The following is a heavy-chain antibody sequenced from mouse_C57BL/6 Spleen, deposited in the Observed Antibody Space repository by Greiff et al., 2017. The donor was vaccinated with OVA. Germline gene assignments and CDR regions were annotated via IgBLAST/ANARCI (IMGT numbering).Heavy chain of an antibody. CDR1: GYTFTSYG. J-gene: IGHJ2*01. CDR3: ARSNWDGDY. D-gene: IGHD4-1*01. V-gene: IGHV1-81*01. Sequence: LVESGAELARPGASVKLSCKASGYTFTSYGISWVKQRTGQGLEWIGEIYPRSGNTYYNEKFKGKATLTADKSSSTAYMELRSLTSEDSAVYFCARSNWDGDYWGQGTTLTVSS. CDR2: IYPRSGNT.